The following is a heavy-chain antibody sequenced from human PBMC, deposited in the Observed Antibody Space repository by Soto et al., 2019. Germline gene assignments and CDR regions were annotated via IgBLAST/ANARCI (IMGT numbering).Heavy chain of an antibody. CDR1: GFSLSTSGVG. CDR3: GHRAGLRGNWNGGSFDF. J-gene: IGHJ4*02. CDR2: IYWDDDK. D-gene: IGHD1-1*01. V-gene: IGHV2-5*02. Sequence: QITLKESGPTRVKPTQTLTLTCTFSGFSLSTSGVGVGWIRQPPGKALERLALIYWDDDKRYSPSLKNRRTITKDTSKNQVVLTLTNVDPVDTATYYGGHRAGLRGNWNGGSFDFWGQGALVTVSS.